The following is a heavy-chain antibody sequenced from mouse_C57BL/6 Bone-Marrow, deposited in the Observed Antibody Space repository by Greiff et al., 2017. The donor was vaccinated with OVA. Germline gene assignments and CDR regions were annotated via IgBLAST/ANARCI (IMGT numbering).Heavy chain of an antibody. CDR2: ISSGSSTI. CDR3: AGGDWAFDD. Sequence: EVQLVESGGGLVKPGGSLKLSCAASGFTFSDYGMHWVRQAPEKGLEWVAYISSGSSTIYYADTVKGRFTISRDNAKNTLVLQMTSLRSEDAAMYYGAGGDWAFDDWGKGTTLTVSS. CDR1: GFTFSDYG. D-gene: IGHD4-1*01. V-gene: IGHV5-17*01. J-gene: IGHJ2*01.